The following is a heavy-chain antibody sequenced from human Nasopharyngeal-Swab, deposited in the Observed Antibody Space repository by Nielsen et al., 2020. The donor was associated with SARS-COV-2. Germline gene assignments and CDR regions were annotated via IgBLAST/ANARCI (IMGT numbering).Heavy chain of an antibody. D-gene: IGHD3-3*01. CDR1: GFTFDDSA. J-gene: IGHJ6*02. Sequence: SLKISCAASGFTFDDSAMHWVRHAPGKGLEWVSGISWNSGRIGYADSVKGRFTISRDNAKNSLYLQMNSLSAEDTALYYCAKSYYDFWSGPIGYYYGMDVWCQGTTVTVSS. CDR2: ISWNSGRI. CDR3: AKSYYDFWSGPIGYYYGMDV. V-gene: IGHV3-9*01.